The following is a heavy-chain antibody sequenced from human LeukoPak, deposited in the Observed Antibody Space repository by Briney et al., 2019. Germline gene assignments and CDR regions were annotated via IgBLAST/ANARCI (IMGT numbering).Heavy chain of an antibody. CDR2: IYYSGST. D-gene: IGHD2-8*01. J-gene: IGHJ6*03. Sequence: SETLSLTCAVSGCSISSGGYSGSWIRPPPGKGLEWIGYIYYSGSTYYNPSLKSRVTISVDTSKNQFSLNVNSLTAADTAVYYCARNGYYCIDVWGKGTTVTVSS. V-gene: IGHV4-30-4*07. CDR3: ARNGYYCIDV. CDR1: GCSISSGGYS.